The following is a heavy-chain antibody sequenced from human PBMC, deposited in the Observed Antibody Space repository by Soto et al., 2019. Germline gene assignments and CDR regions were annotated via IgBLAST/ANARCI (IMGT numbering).Heavy chain of an antibody. CDR3: ARDPPITIFGVVIPSGAFDI. D-gene: IGHD3-3*01. J-gene: IGHJ3*02. CDR2: ISAYNGNT. Sequence: ASVTVSCKASGYTFTSYGISWVRQAPGQGLEWMGWISAYNGNTNYAQKLQGRVTMTTDTSTSTAYMELRSLRSDDTAVYYCARDPPITIFGVVIPSGAFDIWGQGTMVTVSS. CDR1: GYTFTSYG. V-gene: IGHV1-18*04.